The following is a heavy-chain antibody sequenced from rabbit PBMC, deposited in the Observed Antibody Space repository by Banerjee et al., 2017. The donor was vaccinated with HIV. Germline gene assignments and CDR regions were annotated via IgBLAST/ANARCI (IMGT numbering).Heavy chain of an antibody. J-gene: IGHJ4*01. V-gene: IGHV1S45*01. CDR1: GLDFSSSYW. CDR3: ARGTGSSGYYT. Sequence: QEQLVESGGDLVKPGASLTLTCKASGLDFSSSYWICWVRQAPGKGLEWIGCIYTGSGSTYYASWAKGRFTISKTSSTTVTLQMTILTAADTATYFCARGTGSSGYYTWGQGTLVTVS. D-gene: IGHD1-1*01. CDR2: IYTGSGST.